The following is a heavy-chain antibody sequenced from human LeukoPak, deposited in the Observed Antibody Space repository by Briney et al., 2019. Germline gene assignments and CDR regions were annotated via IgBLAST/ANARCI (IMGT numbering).Heavy chain of an antibody. CDR1: NGSFSGHY. CDR3: ARANVDTAIGDYWYFDL. Sequence: SETLSLTCAVYNGSFSGHYWSWIRQPPGKGLEWIGEINHNGRTTYNPSLKSRVTISVDTSKNQFSLKLSSVTAADTAVYYCARANVDTAIGDYWYFDLWGRGTLVTVSS. D-gene: IGHD5-18*01. J-gene: IGHJ2*01. CDR2: INHNGRT. V-gene: IGHV4-34*01.